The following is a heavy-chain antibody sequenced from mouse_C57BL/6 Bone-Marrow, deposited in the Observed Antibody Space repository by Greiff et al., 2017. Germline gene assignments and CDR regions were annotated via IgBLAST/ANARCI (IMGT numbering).Heavy chain of an antibody. CDR1: GYSITSGYY. CDR3: AREAVVASPFDY. J-gene: IGHJ2*01. D-gene: IGHD1-1*01. V-gene: IGHV3-6*01. Sequence: EVKVEESGPGLVKPSQSLSLTCSVTGYSITSGYYWNWIRQFPGNKLEWMGYISYDGSNNYNPSLKNRISITRDTSKNQFFLKLNSVTTEDTATYYCAREAVVASPFDYWGQGTTLTVSS. CDR2: ISYDGSN.